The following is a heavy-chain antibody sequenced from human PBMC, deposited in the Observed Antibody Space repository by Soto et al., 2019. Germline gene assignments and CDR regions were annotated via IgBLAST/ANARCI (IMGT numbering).Heavy chain of an antibody. Sequence: PSETLSLTCTVSGGSISSGGYYWSWIRQHPGKGLEWIGYIYYSGSTYYNPSLKSRVTISVDTSKNQFSLMLSSVTAADTAVYSCAGVSPAPGQEDLVVPAATYYYYDMDVWGQGTSVTVSS. CDR3: AGVSPAPGQEDLVVPAATYYYYDMDV. J-gene: IGHJ6*02. CDR2: IYYSGST. V-gene: IGHV4-31*03. CDR1: GGSISSGGYY. D-gene: IGHD2-2*01.